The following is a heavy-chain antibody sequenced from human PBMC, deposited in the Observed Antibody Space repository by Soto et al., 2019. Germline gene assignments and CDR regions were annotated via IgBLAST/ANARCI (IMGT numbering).Heavy chain of an antibody. CDR3: VGENWHYVD. J-gene: IGHJ1*01. CDR2: IYPRNGGT. V-gene: IGHV1-2*02. CDR1: GYTFTDYY. Sequence: VASVKVSCKASGYTFTDYYIHWVRQAPGQGLEWMGWIYPRNGGTNYAQKFQGRVALTRDTSINTAYMDLSSLKSDDTAVYYCVGENWHYVDWGQGTLVTVSS. D-gene: IGHD1-7*01.